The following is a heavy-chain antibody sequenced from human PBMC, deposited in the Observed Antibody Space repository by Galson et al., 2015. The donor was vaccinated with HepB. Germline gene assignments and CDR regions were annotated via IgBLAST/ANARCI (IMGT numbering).Heavy chain of an antibody. V-gene: IGHV1-69*06. CDR2: IVPLFGTA. CDR3: ARGRFIWNDGYYYYYGMDV. Sequence: SVKVSCKASGDTFSTCAISWVRQAPGQGLEWMGGIVPLFGTANYAQRFQGRVTITADKSTSTDYMELSSLRSEDTAVYYCARGRFIWNDGYYYYYGMDVWGQGTTGTVFS. CDR1: GDTFSTCA. D-gene: IGHD1-1*01. J-gene: IGHJ6*02.